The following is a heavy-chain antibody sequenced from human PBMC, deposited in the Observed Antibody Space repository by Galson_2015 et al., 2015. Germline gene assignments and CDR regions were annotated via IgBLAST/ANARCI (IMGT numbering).Heavy chain of an antibody. V-gene: IGHV3-23*01. D-gene: IGHD3-10*01. Sequence: SLRLSCAASGFTFSSYAMSWVRQAPGKGLEWVSAISGSGGSTYYADSVKGRFTISRDNSKNTLYLQMNSLRAEDTAVYYCAKGSLAGRTDMVRGALGRFDPWGQGTLVTVSS. CDR1: GFTFSSYA. J-gene: IGHJ5*02. CDR2: ISGSGGST. CDR3: AKGSLAGRTDMVRGALGRFDP.